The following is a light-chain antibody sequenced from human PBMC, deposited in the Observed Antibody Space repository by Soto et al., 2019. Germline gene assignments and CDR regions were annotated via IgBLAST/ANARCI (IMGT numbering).Light chain of an antibody. V-gene: IGKV3-15*01. CDR2: GAS. J-gene: IGKJ1*01. CDR3: QQYDNWPPWT. Sequence: EVIMTQSPATLSVSPGERATLSCRASQTVSTNLAWYRQKPGQAPRLLIYGASARATGIPARFSGSGSGTEFVLTISSLQSEDFAVYYCQQYDNWPPWTFGQGTKVDIK. CDR1: QTVSTN.